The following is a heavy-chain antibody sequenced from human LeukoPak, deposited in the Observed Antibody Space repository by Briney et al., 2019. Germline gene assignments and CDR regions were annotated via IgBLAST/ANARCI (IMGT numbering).Heavy chain of an antibody. D-gene: IGHD1-26*01. CDR1: GYTFTGYY. J-gene: IGHJ4*02. CDR2: INPNSGGT. CDR3: ARGGVGATGSLVDY. V-gene: IGHV1-2*02. Sequence: ASVKVSCKASGYTFTGYYMHWVRQAPGQGLEWMGWINPNSGGTNYAQKFQGRVTMTRNTSMSTAYMELSSLRSEDTAVYYCARGGVGATGSLVDYWGQGTLVTVSS.